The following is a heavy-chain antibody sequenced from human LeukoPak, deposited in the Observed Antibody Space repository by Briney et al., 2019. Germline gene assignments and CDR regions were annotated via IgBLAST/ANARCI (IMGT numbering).Heavy chain of an antibody. Sequence: SETLSLTCTVSGGSISSSSYYWGWIRQPPGKGLEWIGSIYYSGSTYYNPSLKSRVTISVDTSKNQLSLKLSSVTAADTAVYYCASGGIQLWSYFDYWGQGTLVTVSS. CDR3: ASGGIQLWSYFDY. V-gene: IGHV4-39*07. D-gene: IGHD5-18*01. CDR2: IYYSGST. CDR1: GGSISSSSYY. J-gene: IGHJ4*02.